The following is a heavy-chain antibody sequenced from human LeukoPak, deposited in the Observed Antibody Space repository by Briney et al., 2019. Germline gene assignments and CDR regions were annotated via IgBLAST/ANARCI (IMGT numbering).Heavy chain of an antibody. V-gene: IGHV7-4-1*02. CDR2: INTNTGNP. D-gene: IGHD4-17*01. CDR1: GYTFNNYA. Sequence: EASVMVPFTTSGYTFNNYAVNWVRQVPGQGLEWMGWINTNTGNPTYAQGFTGRFVFSLDTSVRTAYLQITSLKGEDTAVYYCARSNNDGDYLGVGFDYWGQGTLVTVSS. J-gene: IGHJ4*02. CDR3: ARSNNDGDYLGVGFDY.